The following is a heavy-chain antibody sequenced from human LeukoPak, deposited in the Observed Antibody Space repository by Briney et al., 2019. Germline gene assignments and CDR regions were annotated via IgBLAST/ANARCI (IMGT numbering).Heavy chain of an antibody. CDR1: GFSFSSYS. V-gene: IGHV3-21*01. Sequence: GGALRLSCADSGFSFSSYSWSWVRQAPGKGLWWVSPMNSNSYYIYYADSVKGGFTISRDNTKNSLYLQMNSVRAEDTAVYYCARITLQGPYGMDVWGQGTTVTVSS. CDR3: ARITLQGPYGMDV. J-gene: IGHJ6*02. CDR2: MNSNSYYI. D-gene: IGHD3-16*01.